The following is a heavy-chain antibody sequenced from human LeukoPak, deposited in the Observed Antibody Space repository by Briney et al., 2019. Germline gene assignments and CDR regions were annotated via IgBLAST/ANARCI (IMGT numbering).Heavy chain of an antibody. Sequence: GGSLRLSCAASGFTFSTYWMSWVRQAPGEGLEWVANIKQDGSDKYYVDSVKGRFTISRDNAKNSLFLQMNSLRAENTAVYYCARVRCSSNSCFPDYWGQGTLVTVSS. CDR1: GFTFSTYW. CDR2: IKQDGSDK. V-gene: IGHV3-7*01. D-gene: IGHD2-2*01. J-gene: IGHJ4*02. CDR3: ARVRCSSNSCFPDY.